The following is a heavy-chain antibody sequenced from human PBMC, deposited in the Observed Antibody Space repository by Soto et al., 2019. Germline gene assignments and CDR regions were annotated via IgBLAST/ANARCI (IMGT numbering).Heavy chain of an antibody. D-gene: IGHD1-26*01. CDR2: IIPILGIA. V-gene: IGHV1-69*02. J-gene: IGHJ3*02. CDR1: GGTFSSYT. Sequence: QVQLVQSGAEVKKPGSSVKVSCKASGGTFSSYTISWVRQAPGQGLEWMGRIIPILGIANYAQKFQGRVTITAHXXTXPAYVELSSLRSEDTAVYYCARVAVGARAEHDAFDIWGQGTMVTVSS. CDR3: ARVAVGARAEHDAFDI.